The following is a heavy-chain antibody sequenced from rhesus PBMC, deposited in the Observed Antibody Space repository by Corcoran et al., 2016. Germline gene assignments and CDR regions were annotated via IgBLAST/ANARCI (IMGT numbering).Heavy chain of an antibody. CDR3: ARVRGYNSGWSKGYWYFDL. CDR1: GFSTNTTGTA. CDR2: IYWNNSK. D-gene: IGHD6S26*01. J-gene: IGHJ2*01. Sequence: QVTLKESGPALVKPTQTLTLTCTFSGFSTNTTGTAVVRIRQPPGQALELVPSIYWNNSKKYGTSQKSRLTITKDTSKNQVVLTMTNMDPVDTATYYCARVRGYNSGWSKGYWYFDLWGPGTPITISS. V-gene: IGHV2-95*01.